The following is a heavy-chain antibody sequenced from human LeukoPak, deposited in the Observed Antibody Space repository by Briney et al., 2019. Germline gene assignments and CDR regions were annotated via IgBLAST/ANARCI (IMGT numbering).Heavy chain of an antibody. V-gene: IGHV3-48*03. Sequence: PGGSLRLSCAASGFTFSSYEMNWVRQAPGKGLEWVSYISSSGSTIYYADSVKGRFTISRDNAKNSLYLQMSSLRAEDTAVYYCARGLYAFDYWGQGTLVTVSS. J-gene: IGHJ4*02. CDR2: ISSSGSTI. CDR3: ARGLYAFDY. D-gene: IGHD2-8*01. CDR1: GFTFSSYE.